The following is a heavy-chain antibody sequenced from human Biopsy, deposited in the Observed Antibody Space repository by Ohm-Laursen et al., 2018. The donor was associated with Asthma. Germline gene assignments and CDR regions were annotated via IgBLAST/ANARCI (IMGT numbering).Heavy chain of an antibody. J-gene: IGHJ4*02. D-gene: IGHD6-13*01. V-gene: IGHV3-30*18. CDR3: AKDRVAGRSYYYDY. CDR2: IIFDGRKI. Sequence: SLRLSCTASGFNFPNFWMNWGPPAPGKGVGWGAPIIFDGRKINYPDSVKGRFTISRDNSKNMVYLQMNSLRPEDTAVYYCAKDRVAGRSYYYDYWGQGSLVSVSS. CDR1: GFNFPNFW.